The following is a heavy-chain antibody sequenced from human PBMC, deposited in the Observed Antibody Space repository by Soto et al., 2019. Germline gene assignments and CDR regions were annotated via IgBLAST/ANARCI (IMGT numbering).Heavy chain of an antibody. J-gene: IGHJ4*02. V-gene: IGHV4-39*01. D-gene: IGHD6-13*01. Sequence: SETLSLTCTVSGGSISSSSYYWGWIRQPPGKGLEWIGSIYYSGSTYYNPSLKSRVTISVDTSKNQLSLKLSSVTAADTAVYYCARHVSTGELVRDYFDYWGQGTLVTVSS. CDR3: ARHVSTGELVRDYFDY. CDR1: GGSISSSSYY. CDR2: IYYSGST.